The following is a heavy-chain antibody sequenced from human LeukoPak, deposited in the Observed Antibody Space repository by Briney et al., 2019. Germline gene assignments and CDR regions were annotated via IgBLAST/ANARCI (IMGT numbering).Heavy chain of an antibody. CDR3: AKGGFMGTYYYDSSGYLPNYYYMDV. D-gene: IGHD3-22*01. J-gene: IGHJ6*03. V-gene: IGHV3-23*01. CDR1: GFTFSSYA. Sequence: SGGSLRLSCAASGFTFSSYAMRWVRQAPGKGLEWGSAISGSGGSKYYADSVKGRFTISRDNSTNTLYLQMNSLRAEDTAVYYCAKGGFMGTYYYDSSGYLPNYYYMDVWGKGTTVTVSS. CDR2: ISGSGGSK.